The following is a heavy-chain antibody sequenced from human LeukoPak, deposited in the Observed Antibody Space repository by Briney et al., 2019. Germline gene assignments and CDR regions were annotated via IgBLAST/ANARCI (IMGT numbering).Heavy chain of an antibody. Sequence: GASVKVSCKASGYTFTGYDINWLRQATGQGPEWMGWMNPNSGNTGYAQKFQGRVTMTRNTSMSTAYLELSSLRSEDTAMYYCAIRTPVDIVATLGERVKKGLDYWGQGTLVTVSS. CDR3: AIRTPVDIVATLGERVKKGLDY. CDR2: MNPNSGNT. D-gene: IGHD5-12*01. V-gene: IGHV1-8*01. CDR1: GYTFTGYD. J-gene: IGHJ4*02.